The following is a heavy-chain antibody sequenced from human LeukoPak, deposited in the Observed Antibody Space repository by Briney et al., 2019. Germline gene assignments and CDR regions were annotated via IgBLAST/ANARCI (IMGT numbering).Heavy chain of an antibody. J-gene: IGHJ4*02. Sequence: PGRSLRLSCAASGFTFDDYAMNWVRQAPGKGLEWVSGISWNSGSIGYADSVKGRFTISRDNAKNSLDLQMNSLRADDTARYYCARSKIDYWGQGTLVTVSS. CDR1: GFTFDDYA. CDR2: ISWNSGSI. D-gene: IGHD4-11*01. CDR3: ARSKIDY. V-gene: IGHV3-9*01.